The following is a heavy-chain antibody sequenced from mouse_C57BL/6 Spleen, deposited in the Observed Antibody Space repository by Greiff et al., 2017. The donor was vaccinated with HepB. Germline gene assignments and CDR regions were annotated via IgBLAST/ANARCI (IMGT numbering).Heavy chain of an antibody. CDR3: ARGYYGMDY. CDR2: INPGSGGT. D-gene: IGHD1-1*01. CDR1: GYAFTNYL. V-gene: IGHV1-54*01. J-gene: IGHJ2*01. Sequence: QVQLKQSGAELVRPGTSVKVSCKASGYAFTNYLIEWVKQRPGQGLEWIGVINPGSGGTNYNETFKGKATLTADKSSSTAYMQLSSLTSEDSAVYFCARGYYGMDYWGQGTTLTVSS.